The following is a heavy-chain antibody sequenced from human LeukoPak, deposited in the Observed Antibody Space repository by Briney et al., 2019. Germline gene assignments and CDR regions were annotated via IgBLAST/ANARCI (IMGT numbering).Heavy chain of an antibody. J-gene: IGHJ4*02. CDR3: ARGRYCSSTSCYGKNEFDY. V-gene: IGHV3-13*05. CDR1: GFTFSSYD. CDR2: IGTAGDP. Sequence: GGSLRLSCAASGFTFSSYDMHWVRQATGKGLEWVSAIGTAGDPYYPGSVKGRFTISRENAKNSLYLRMNSLRAGDTAVYYCARGRYCSSTSCYGKNEFDYWGQGTLVTVSS. D-gene: IGHD2-2*01.